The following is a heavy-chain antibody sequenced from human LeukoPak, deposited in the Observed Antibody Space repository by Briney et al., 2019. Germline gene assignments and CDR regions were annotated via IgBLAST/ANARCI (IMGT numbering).Heavy chain of an antibody. CDR1: GYTFTSYY. CDR2: INPSGGST. J-gene: IGHJ4*02. Sequence: ASVKVSCKASGYTFTSYYMHWVRQAPGQGLEWMEIINPSGGSTSYAQKFQGRVTMTRDMSTSTVYMELSSLRSEDTAVYYCARDQGRWELPDYWGQGTLVTVSS. CDR3: ARDQGRWELPDY. V-gene: IGHV1-46*01. D-gene: IGHD1-26*01.